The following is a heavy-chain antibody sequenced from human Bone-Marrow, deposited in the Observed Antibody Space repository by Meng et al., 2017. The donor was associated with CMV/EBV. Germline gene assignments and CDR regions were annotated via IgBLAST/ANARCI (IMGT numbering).Heavy chain of an antibody. CDR1: DFTFSSYS. Sequence: GESLKISWAASDFTFSSYSMNWVRQAPGKGLEWVSSISSSSSYIYYADSVKGRFTISRDNAKNSLYLQMNSLRAEDTAVYYCARPYYYDSRGYYYYYYGMDVWGQGTTVTVSS. V-gene: IGHV3-21*01. CDR3: ARPYYYDSRGYYYYYYGMDV. CDR2: ISSSSSYI. D-gene: IGHD3-22*01. J-gene: IGHJ6*02.